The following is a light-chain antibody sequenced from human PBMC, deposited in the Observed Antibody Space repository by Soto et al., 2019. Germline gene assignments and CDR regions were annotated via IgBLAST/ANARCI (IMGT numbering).Light chain of an antibody. Sequence: DIVMTQSPDSLAVSLGERATINCKSSQSVLYSSNNKNYLAWYQQKPGQSPKLLVYWASTRESGVPDRFRGSGSGTDFTLTISSLQAEDVAVYFCQQYYNTPYTFGRGTKLGIK. CDR1: QSVLYSSNNKNY. CDR3: QQYYNTPYT. J-gene: IGKJ2*01. CDR2: WAS. V-gene: IGKV4-1*01.